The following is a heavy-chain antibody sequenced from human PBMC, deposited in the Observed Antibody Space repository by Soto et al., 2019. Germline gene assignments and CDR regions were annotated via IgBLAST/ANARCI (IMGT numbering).Heavy chain of an antibody. J-gene: IGHJ4*02. Sequence: GGSMRLSCAASGFTVSSNYMSWVRQAPGKGLEWVSVIYSGGSTYYADSVKGRFTISRDNSKNTLYLQMNSLRAEDTAVYYCARASFGALFDYWGQGTLVTVSS. D-gene: IGHD3-10*01. CDR2: IYSGGST. V-gene: IGHV3-53*01. CDR1: GFTVSSNY. CDR3: ARASFGALFDY.